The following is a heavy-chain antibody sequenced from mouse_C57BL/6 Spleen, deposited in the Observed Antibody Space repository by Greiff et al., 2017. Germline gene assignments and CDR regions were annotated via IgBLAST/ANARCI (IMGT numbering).Heavy chain of an antibody. CDR3: ASSRDGYNDY. J-gene: IGHJ2*02. CDR1: GYTFTSYY. Sequence: QVQLQQPGAELVKPGASVKLSCKASGYTFTSYYMHWVQPRPGRGLEWIGRIDPNSGGTKYNDKFKSKATLTVDKPSSTPYMQLSDLTSLDSAVYYYASSRDGYNDYWGQGTSLTVSS. D-gene: IGHD2-3*01. V-gene: IGHV1-72*01. CDR2: IDPNSGGT.